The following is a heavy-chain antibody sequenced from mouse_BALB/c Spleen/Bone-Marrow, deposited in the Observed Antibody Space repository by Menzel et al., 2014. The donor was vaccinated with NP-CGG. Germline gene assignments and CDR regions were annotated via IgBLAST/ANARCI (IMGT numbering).Heavy chain of an antibody. D-gene: IGHD4-1*01. Sequence: QVQLQQSGAELVRPGTSVKVSCKASGYAFTNYLIEWVKQRPGQGLEWIGVINPGSDATDYSEKFKGKATLTADKSSSTAYMQLSSLTSDDSAVYFCARCLTGTSAMDYWGQGTSVIVSS. J-gene: IGHJ4*01. V-gene: IGHV1-54*01. CDR3: ARCLTGTSAMDY. CDR2: INPGSDAT. CDR1: GYAFTNYL.